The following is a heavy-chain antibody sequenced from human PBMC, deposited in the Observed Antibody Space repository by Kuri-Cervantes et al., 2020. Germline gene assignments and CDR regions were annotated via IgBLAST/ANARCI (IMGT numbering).Heavy chain of an antibody. J-gene: IGHJ5*02. CDR3: ARDRYDYGDLGWFDP. V-gene: IGHV3-13*01. CDR2: IGTAGDT. CDR1: GFTFSSYD. Sequence: GGSLRLSCAASGFTFSSYDMHWVRQATGKGLEWVSAIGTAGDTYYPGSVKGRFTISRDNSKNTLYLQMNSLRAEDTAVYYCARDRYDYGDLGWFDPWGQGTLVTVSS. D-gene: IGHD4-17*01.